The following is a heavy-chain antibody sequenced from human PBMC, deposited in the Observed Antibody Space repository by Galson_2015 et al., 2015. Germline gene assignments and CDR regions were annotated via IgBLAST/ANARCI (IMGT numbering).Heavy chain of an antibody. CDR1: GYSFTSYW. CDR3: ARHLVVVPAAIQLDY. J-gene: IGHJ4*02. CDR2: IYPGDSDT. D-gene: IGHD2-2*01. V-gene: IGHV5-51*01. Sequence: QSGAEVKKPGESLPISCKGSGYSFTSYWIGWVRQMPGKGLEWTGIIYPGDSDTRYSPSFQGQVTISADKSISTAYLQWSSLKASDTAMYYCARHLVVVPAAIQLDYWGQGTLVTVSS.